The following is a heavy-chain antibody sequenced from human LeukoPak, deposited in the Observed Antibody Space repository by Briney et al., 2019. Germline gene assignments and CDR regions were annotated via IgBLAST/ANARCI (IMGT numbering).Heavy chain of an antibody. J-gene: IGHJ4*02. CDR3: ARVVPYYFDY. D-gene: IGHD3-10*01. V-gene: IGHV3-48*04. CDR1: GFTFNSYA. Sequence: GGSLRLSCAAAGFTFNSYAMSWVRQAPGKGLEWVSYISSSGSTIYYADSVKGRFTISRDNAKNSLYLQMNSLRAEDTAVYYCARVVPYYFDYWGQGTLVTVSS. CDR2: ISSSGSTI.